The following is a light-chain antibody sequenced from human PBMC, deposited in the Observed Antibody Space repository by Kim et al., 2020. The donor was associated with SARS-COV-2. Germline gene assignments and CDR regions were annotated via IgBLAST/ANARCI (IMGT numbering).Light chain of an antibody. CDR2: GKN. CDR3: NSLDSSGNHVV. Sequence: SSELTQDPAVSVALGQTVRITCQGDNLRSYYANWYQQKPGQAPVLVIYGKNNRPSGIPDRFSGSSTGNTASLTINGAQAEDEADYYCNSLDSSGNHVVFRGRAKLAVL. CDR1: NLRSYY. J-gene: IGLJ2*01. V-gene: IGLV3-19*01.